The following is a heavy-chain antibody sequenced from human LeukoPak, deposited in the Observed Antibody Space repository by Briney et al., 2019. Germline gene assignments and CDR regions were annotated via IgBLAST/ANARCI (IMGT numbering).Heavy chain of an antibody. V-gene: IGHV1-18*01. CDR2: ISAYNGNT. CDR1: GYTFTSYG. J-gene: IGHJ4*02. Sequence: GASVKVSCKASGYTFTSYGISWVRQAPGQGLEWMGWISAYNGNTYYAQKLQGRVTMTTDTSTSTAYMELRSLRSDDTAVYYCARTMNYDILTGHLDYWGQGTLVTVSS. CDR3: ARTMNYDILTGHLDY. D-gene: IGHD3-9*01.